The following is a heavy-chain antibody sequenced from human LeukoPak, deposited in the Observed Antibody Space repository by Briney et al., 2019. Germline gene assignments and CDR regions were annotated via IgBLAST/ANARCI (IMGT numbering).Heavy chain of an antibody. V-gene: IGHV4-34*01. CDR1: GGSFSGYY. CDR2: INHSGST. CDR3: ARGKGRVPGAFDI. Sequence: SETLSLTCAVYGGSFSGYYWSWIRQPPGKGLEWIGEINHSGSTNYNPSLKSRVTISVDTSKNQFSLKLSSVTAADTAVYYCARGKGRVPGAFDIWGQGTVVTVSS. J-gene: IGHJ3*02.